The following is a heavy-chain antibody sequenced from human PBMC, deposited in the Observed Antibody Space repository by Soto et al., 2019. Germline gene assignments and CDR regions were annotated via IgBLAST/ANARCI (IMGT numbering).Heavy chain of an antibody. CDR3: ARWGALRPNGHVPLDF. Sequence: QLLLQESGSGLVRPSQTLSLTCTVSGDSITSGTYSWSWIRQAPGKGLEWIVNIHVTGYTAFSPSLRRRVTTSVATSRNQFSLNLNSVTAAYTAVYCCARWGALRPNGHVPLDFWVQGTQDTVSS. V-gene: IGHV4-30-2*01. D-gene: IGHD3-16*01. CDR1: GDSITSGTYS. J-gene: IGHJ4*02. CDR2: IHVTGYT.